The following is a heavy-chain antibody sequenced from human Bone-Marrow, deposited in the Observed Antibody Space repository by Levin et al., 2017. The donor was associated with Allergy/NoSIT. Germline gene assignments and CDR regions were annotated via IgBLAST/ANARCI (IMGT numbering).Heavy chain of an antibody. CDR1: GGSISSGGYY. CDR3: EGGPAALNWFDP. Sequence: SETLSLTCTVSGGSISSGGYYWSWIRQHPGMGLEWIVYIYYSGSTYYNPSLKSRVTISVDTSKHQFSLKLSSVTAADAAVYYCEGGPAALNWFDPWGQGTLVTVSS. V-gene: IGHV4-31*02. D-gene: IGHD1-26*01. J-gene: IGHJ5*02. CDR2: IYYSGST.